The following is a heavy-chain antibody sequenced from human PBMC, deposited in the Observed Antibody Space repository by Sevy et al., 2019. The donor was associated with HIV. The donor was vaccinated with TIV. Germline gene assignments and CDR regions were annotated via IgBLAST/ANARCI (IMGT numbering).Heavy chain of an antibody. D-gene: IGHD2-15*01. J-gene: IGHJ5*02. CDR3: ARFYCSGDSCSSSGRSNWFDP. V-gene: IGHV4-59*01. CDR2: IYYSGST. Sequence: SETLSLTCTVSGGSISSYYWSWIRQPPGKGLEWIGYIYYSGSTKYNPSLKSRVTISVDTSNKQFSLKLNSVTAADTAVYYCARFYCSGDSCSSSGRSNWFDPWGQGALVTVSS. CDR1: GGSISSYY.